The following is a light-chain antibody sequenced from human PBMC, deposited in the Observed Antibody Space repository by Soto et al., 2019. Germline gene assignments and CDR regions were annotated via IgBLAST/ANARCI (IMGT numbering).Light chain of an antibody. V-gene: IGKV3-20*01. CDR3: QQYGSSGT. J-gene: IGKJ1*01. CDR2: GAS. CDR1: QSVSNNY. Sequence: EIVLTQSPGTLSLSPGERATLSCRASQSVSNNYLAWYQQKPGQAHRLLIYGASNRATGIPDRFSGSGSGTDFTLTISGLEPEDFAVYYCQQYGSSGTFGQGTKVDIK.